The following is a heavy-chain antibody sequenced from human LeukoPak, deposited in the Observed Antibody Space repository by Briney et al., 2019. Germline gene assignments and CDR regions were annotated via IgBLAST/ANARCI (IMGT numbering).Heavy chain of an antibody. J-gene: IGHJ1*01. CDR3: ARTDIVVVVAATPGYFQH. V-gene: IGHV1-18*01. CDR2: ISAYNGNT. D-gene: IGHD2-15*01. Sequence: GASVKVSCKASGYTFTSYGISWVRQAPGQGLEWMGRISAYNGNTSYSQKLQGRVTMTTDTSTSTAYMELRSLRSDDTAVYYCARTDIVVVVAATPGYFQHWGQGTLVTVSS. CDR1: GYTFTSYG.